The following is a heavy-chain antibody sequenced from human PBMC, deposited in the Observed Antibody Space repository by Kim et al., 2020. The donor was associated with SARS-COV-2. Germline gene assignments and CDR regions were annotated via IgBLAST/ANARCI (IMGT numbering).Heavy chain of an antibody. J-gene: IGHJ4*02. Sequence: ASVKGRFNISRDDSKNTAYLQMNSLKTEDTAVYYCTSLGYCSGGSCYTHDYWGRGTLVTVSS. V-gene: IGHV3-73*01. CDR3: TSLGYCSGGSCYTHDY. D-gene: IGHD2-15*01.